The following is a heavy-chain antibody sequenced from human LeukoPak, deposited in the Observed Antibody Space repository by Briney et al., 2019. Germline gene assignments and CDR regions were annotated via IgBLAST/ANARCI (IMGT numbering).Heavy chain of an antibody. CDR1: GFIFSSYA. CDR2: ITGSGVGT. CDR3: AKERAFGTWLGDY. D-gene: IGHD2/OR15-2a*01. V-gene: IGHV3-23*01. Sequence: PGGSLRLSCAASGFIFSSYAMTWVRRAPGKGPEWVSAITGSGVGTYYADSVKGRFTISRDNSKNTLYLQMNSLRAEDTAVYYCAKERAFGTWLGDYWGQGTPVTVSS. J-gene: IGHJ4*02.